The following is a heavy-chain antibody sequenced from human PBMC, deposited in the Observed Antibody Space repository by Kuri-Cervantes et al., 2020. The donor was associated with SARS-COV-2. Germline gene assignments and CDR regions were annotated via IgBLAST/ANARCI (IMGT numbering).Heavy chain of an antibody. CDR3: ARGINGYFFFYYLDV. CDR1: GGSISSGSYY. D-gene: IGHD2-21*01. Sequence: SETLSLTCTVSGGSISSGSYYWSWIRQPAGKGLEWNGHIYTSGSTNYNPSLKSRVTISVDTSKNQFSLKLSSVTAADTAVYYCARGINGYFFFYYLDVWGKGTTVTVSS. J-gene: IGHJ6*03. V-gene: IGHV4-61*09. CDR2: IYTSGST.